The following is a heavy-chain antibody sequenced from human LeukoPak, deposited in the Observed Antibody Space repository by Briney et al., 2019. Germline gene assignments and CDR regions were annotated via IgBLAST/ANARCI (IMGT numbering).Heavy chain of an antibody. J-gene: IGHJ4*02. CDR2: IIPIFGTA. CDR3: ARVYLRSYFDY. V-gene: IGHV1-69*05. CDR1: GYTFTSYG. Sequence: GASVKVSCKASGYTFTSYGISWVRQAPGQGLEWMGRIIPIFGTANYAQKFQGRVTITTDESTSTAYMELSSLRSEDTAVYYCARVYLRSYFDYWGQGTLVTVSS. D-gene: IGHD2-8*01.